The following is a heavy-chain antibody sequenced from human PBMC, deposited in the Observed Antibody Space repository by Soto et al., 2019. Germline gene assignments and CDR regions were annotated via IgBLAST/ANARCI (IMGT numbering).Heavy chain of an antibody. CDR3: ARSIVAGGSDY. D-gene: IGHD2-21*01. CDR2: INHSGSN. J-gene: IGHJ4*02. Sequence: QVQLQQWGAGLLKPSETLSLTCAVYGGSFSGYYWSWIRQPPGKGLEWIGEINHSGSNNYNPSLKSRVTISVDTSKNQFSLKLSSVTAADTAVYYCARSIVAGGSDYWGQGTLVTVSS. CDR1: GGSFSGYY. V-gene: IGHV4-34*01.